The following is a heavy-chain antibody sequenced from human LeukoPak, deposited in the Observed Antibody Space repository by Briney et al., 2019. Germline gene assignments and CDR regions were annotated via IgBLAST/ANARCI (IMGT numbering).Heavy chain of an antibody. D-gene: IGHD4-23*01. CDR1: GFTFSSYW. Sequence: PGGSLRLSCAASGFTFSSYWMSWVRQGPGKGLVWVSRINSDGRLTSYADSVKGRFTISRDNAKDTLYLQMNSLRAEDTAVYYCARDLRTPSDTNIAIDYWGQGTLVTVSS. J-gene: IGHJ4*02. V-gene: IGHV3-74*01. CDR2: INSDGRLT. CDR3: ARDLRTPSDTNIAIDY.